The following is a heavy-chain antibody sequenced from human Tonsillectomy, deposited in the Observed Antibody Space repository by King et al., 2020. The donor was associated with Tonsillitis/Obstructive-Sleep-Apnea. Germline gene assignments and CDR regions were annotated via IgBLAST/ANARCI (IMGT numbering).Heavy chain of an antibody. Sequence: VQLVESGGGLVQPGGSLRLSCAASGFSFSTYSMNWVRQAPGKGLEWVPYIGESSNSIYYADSVKGRFTISRDNAKDSLYLQMNSLRDEDTAVYYCARDYSGSYYRFDYWGQGTLVAVSS. V-gene: IGHV3-48*02. CDR2: IGESSNSI. CDR3: ARDYSGSYYRFDY. J-gene: IGHJ4*02. CDR1: GFSFSTYS. D-gene: IGHD1-26*01.